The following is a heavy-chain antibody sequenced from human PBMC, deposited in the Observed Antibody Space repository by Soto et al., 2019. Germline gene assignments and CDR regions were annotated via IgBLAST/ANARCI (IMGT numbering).Heavy chain of an antibody. V-gene: IGHV4-4*07. D-gene: IGHD6-19*01. J-gene: IGHJ5*02. Sequence: ASETLSLTCTVSGDSISSYFWSWIRQPAGKGLEWIGRVHTSGSTTYNPSLKSRVTMSVDTSKSQFSLKLTSVTAADTAVYYCAREKAGASTGRHDPCGQGPLVTVSS. CDR3: AREKAGASTGRHDP. CDR2: VHTSGST. CDR1: GDSISSYF.